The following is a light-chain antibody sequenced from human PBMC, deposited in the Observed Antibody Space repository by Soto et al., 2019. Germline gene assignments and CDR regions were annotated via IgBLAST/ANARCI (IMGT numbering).Light chain of an antibody. Sequence: QSVLTQPASVSGSPGQSITISCTGTSSDVGGYNYVSWYEQHPGKAPKLMMYDVSYRTSGVSNRFSGLKSGNTASLTISGLKAEDEADYYCSSYTSSSTYVFGTGTKVTVL. J-gene: IGLJ1*01. CDR3: SSYTSSSTYV. CDR2: DVS. CDR1: SSDVGGYNY. V-gene: IGLV2-14*01.